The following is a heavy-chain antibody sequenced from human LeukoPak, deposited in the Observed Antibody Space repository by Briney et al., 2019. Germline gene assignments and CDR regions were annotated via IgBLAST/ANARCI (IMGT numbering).Heavy chain of an antibody. J-gene: IGHJ4*02. CDR3: AREAGRDYGDPLDY. CDR2: ISSDGTDK. CDR1: GLVFNYYT. D-gene: IGHD4-17*01. Sequence: GGSLRLSCAASGLVFNYYTMHWVRQTPNRGLEWVAVISSDGTDKHYADSVKGRFTISRDNSKNTLYLQLDNPRVEDTAMYYCAREAGRDYGDPLDYWGQGTLVTVSS. V-gene: IGHV3-30*04.